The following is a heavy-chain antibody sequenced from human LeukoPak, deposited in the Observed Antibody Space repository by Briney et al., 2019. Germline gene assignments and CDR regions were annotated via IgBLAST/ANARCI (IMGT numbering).Heavy chain of an antibody. J-gene: IGHJ3*02. CDR2: ISAYNGNT. Sequence: ASVKVSCKASGYTFTSYGISWVRQAPGQGLEWMGWISAYNGNTNYAQKLQGRVTMTTDTSTSTAYMELRSLRSDGTAVYYCARVLYYYDSSGYWVGAFDIWGQGTMVTVSS. D-gene: IGHD3-22*01. V-gene: IGHV1-18*01. CDR3: ARVLYYYDSSGYWVGAFDI. CDR1: GYTFTSYG.